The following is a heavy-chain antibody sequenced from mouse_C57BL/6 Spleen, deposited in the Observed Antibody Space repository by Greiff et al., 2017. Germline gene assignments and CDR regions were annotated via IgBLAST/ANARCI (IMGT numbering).Heavy chain of an antibody. D-gene: IGHD1-1*01. Sequence: EVQLMESGGGLVKPGGSLKLSCEASGFTFSSYAMSWVRQTPEKRLEWVATISDGGSYTYYPDNVKGRFTISRDNAKNNLYLQMSHLTSEDTAMYYGTRDRASSTDWYFEVWGTGTTVTVAS. CDR1: GFTFSSYA. CDR2: ISDGGSYT. CDR3: TRDRASSTDWYFEV. J-gene: IGHJ1*03. V-gene: IGHV5-4*01.